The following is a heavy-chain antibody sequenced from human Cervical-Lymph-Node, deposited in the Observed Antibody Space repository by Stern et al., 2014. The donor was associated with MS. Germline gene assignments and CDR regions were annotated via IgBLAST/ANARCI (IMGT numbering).Heavy chain of an antibody. D-gene: IGHD6-13*01. CDR3: AREVWGSSWRGNWFDP. Sequence: QVQLQESGPGLVMPSETLSLTSTVSGGSVCSGSYYWSWIRQPPGHGLEWIEDNYYSGSTNYNRSLKSRVTISVDTSKNQFSLKLSSVTAADTAVYYCAREVWGSSWRGNWFDPWGQGTLVTVSS. J-gene: IGHJ5*02. CDR1: GGSVCSGSYY. CDR2: NYYSGST. V-gene: IGHV4-61*01.